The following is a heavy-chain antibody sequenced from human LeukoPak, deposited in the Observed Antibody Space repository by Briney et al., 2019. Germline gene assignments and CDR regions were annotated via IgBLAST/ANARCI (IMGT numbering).Heavy chain of an antibody. D-gene: IGHD3-22*01. CDR1: GSTLSSYG. V-gene: IGHV3-23*01. CDR3: AKDSTRYYYDSSGSFDY. Sequence: GGSLRLSCAASGSTLSSYGMSWVRQAPGKGLEWVSAISGSGGSTYYADSVKGRFTISRDNSKNTLYLQMNSLRAEDTAVYYCAKDSTRYYYDSSGSFDYWGQGTLVTVSS. J-gene: IGHJ4*02. CDR2: ISGSGGST.